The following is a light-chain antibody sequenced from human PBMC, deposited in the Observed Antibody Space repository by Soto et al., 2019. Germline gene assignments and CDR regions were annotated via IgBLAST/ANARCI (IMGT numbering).Light chain of an antibody. CDR3: SSYTSSSTLVV. V-gene: IGLV2-14*01. CDR2: DVS. CDR1: SSDVGGYNY. Sequence: QSALTQPASVSGSPGQSITISCTGNSSDVGGYNYVSWYQQHPGKAPKLMIYDVSNRPSVVSNRFSGSKSGNTASLSISGLQAEDEADYYCSSYTSSSTLVVFGVGTKVTVL. J-gene: IGLJ2*01.